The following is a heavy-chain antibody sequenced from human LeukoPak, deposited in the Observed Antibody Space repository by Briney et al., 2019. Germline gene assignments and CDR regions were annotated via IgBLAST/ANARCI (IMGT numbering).Heavy chain of an antibody. CDR2: INGRGDGT. J-gene: IGHJ6*02. CDR1: GFTFSSYV. CDR3: AKDRPNGMDV. Sequence: GGSLRLSCAASGFTFSSYVLSWVRQAPGKRLEWVSGINGRGDGTYYADPVKGRFTISRDNSQNTLYLQMNSLRAEDTAVYYCAKDRPNGMDVWGQGTTVIVSS. V-gene: IGHV3-23*01.